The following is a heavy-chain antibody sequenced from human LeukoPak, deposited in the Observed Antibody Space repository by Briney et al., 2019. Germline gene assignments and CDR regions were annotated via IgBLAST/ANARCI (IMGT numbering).Heavy chain of an antibody. V-gene: IGHV4-31*03. CDR2: IYYSGST. CDR1: GGSISSGGYY. Sequence: PSETLSLTCTVSGGSISSGGYYWSWIRQHPGKGLEWIGYIYYSGSTYYNPSLKSRVTISVDTSKNQFSLKLSSVTAADTAVYYCARFKDGAFDIWGQGTMVTVSS. CDR3: ARFKDGAFDI. J-gene: IGHJ3*02.